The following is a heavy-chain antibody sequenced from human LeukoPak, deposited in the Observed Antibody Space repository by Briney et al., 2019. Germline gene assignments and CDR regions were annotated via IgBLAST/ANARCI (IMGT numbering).Heavy chain of an antibody. J-gene: IGHJ4*02. Sequence: PGGSLRLSCAASGFTVSSNYMRWVRQAPEKGLEWVSIIDSRGSTYYAASVEGRFTISRRDSKNTLFLQMNNLLADDKAVYYCASGGMGTRKYYSDPFDYWGQGTLVTVSS. D-gene: IGHD3-10*01. V-gene: IGHV3-53*01. CDR3: ASGGMGTRKYYSDPFDY. CDR2: IDSRGST. CDR1: GFTVSSNY.